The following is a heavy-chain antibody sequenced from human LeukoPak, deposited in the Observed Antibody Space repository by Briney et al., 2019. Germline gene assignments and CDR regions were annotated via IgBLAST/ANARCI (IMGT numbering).Heavy chain of an antibody. CDR1: EFTVSSNY. D-gene: IGHD1-26*01. CDR3: ARDLVGATDYYYGMDV. J-gene: IGHJ6*02. CDR2: IKQDGSEK. Sequence: GGSLRLSCAASEFTVSSNYMSWVRQAPGKGLEWVANIKQDGSEKYYVDSVKGRFTISRDNAKNSLYLQMNSLRAEGTAVYYCARDLVGATDYYYGMDVWGQGTTVTVSS. V-gene: IGHV3-7*03.